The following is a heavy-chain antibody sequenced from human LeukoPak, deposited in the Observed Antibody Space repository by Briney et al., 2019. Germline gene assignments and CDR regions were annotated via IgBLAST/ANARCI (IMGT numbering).Heavy chain of an antibody. V-gene: IGHV1-18*01. D-gene: IGHD3-22*01. CDR1: GYTFTTYG. CDR2: ISTYNGNT. J-gene: IGHJ3*02. Sequence: ASVKVSCKASGYTFTTYGISWVRQAPGQGLEWMGWISTYNGNTNYAQKFQGRVTMTRDTSISTAYMELSRLRSDDTAVYYCARGGRKTYYYDSSGYPGAFDIWGQGTMVTVSS. CDR3: ARGGRKTYYYDSSGYPGAFDI.